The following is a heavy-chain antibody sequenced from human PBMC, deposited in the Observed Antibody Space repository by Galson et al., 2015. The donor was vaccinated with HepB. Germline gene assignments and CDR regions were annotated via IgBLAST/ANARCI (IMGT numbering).Heavy chain of an antibody. V-gene: IGHV3-23*01. CDR2: TSASGAGT. D-gene: IGHD2-21*01. CDR1: GFTFSDYS. J-gene: IGHJ4*02. Sequence: SLRLSCAASGFTFSDYSMNWVRQTPGKGLEWVSATSASGAGTYYADSVNGRFTISRDNSKNILFLQMDNVRVEDTAMYYCARDPRQFLVKYFDSWGQGTLVTVSS. CDR3: ARDPRQFLVKYFDS.